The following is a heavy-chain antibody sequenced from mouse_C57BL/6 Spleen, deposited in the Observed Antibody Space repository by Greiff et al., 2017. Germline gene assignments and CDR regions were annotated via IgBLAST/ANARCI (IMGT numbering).Heavy chain of an antibody. CDR2: ISSGSSTI. V-gene: IGHV5-17*01. CDR3: ARGYDYDVDYAMDY. J-gene: IGHJ4*01. Sequence: EVQLVESGGGLVKPGGSLKLSCAASGFTFSDYGMHWVRQAPEKGLEWVAYISSGSSTIYYADTVKGRFTISRDNAKNTLFLQMTSLRSEDTAMYYCARGYDYDVDYAMDYWGQGTSVTVSS. CDR1: GFTFSDYG. D-gene: IGHD2-4*01.